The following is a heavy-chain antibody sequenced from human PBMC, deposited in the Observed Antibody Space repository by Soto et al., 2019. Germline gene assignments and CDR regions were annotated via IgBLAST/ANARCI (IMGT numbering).Heavy chain of an antibody. D-gene: IGHD6-13*01. CDR3: AKGDSISWQRVRFDS. CDR1: GFTFSNYA. Sequence: WGSLRLSCAASGFTFSNYAMSWVRQAPGKGLEWVSAISGTSATIYYADSVKGRFTISRDNSKDTQYLHLNSLRAEDTAVYYCAKGDSISWQRVRFDSWGQGTLVTVSS. J-gene: IGHJ5*01. CDR2: ISGTSATI. V-gene: IGHV3-23*01.